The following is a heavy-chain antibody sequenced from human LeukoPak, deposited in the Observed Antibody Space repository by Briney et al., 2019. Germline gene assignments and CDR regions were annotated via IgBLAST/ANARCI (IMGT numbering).Heavy chain of an antibody. V-gene: IGHV1-69*13. CDR3: ARAFGRSGYEADYYYYMDV. D-gene: IGHD3-3*01. J-gene: IGHJ6*03. CDR2: IIPIFGTA. CDR1: GGTFSSYA. Sequence: SVKVSCKASGGTFSSYAISWVRQALGQGLEWMGGIIPIFGTANYAQKFQGRVTITADESTSTAYMELSSLRSEDTAVYYCARAFGRSGYEADYYYYMDVWGKGTTVTVSS.